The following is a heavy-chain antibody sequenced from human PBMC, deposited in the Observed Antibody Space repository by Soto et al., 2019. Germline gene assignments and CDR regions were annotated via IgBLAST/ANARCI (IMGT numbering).Heavy chain of an antibody. CDR2: IYYSGST. J-gene: IGHJ3*02. CDR1: GGSISSYY. V-gene: IGHV4-59*08. CDR3: ARQHGLGYCSGGSCPRAAFDI. D-gene: IGHD2-15*01. Sequence: PSETLSLTCTVSGGSISSYYWSWIRQPPGKGLEWIGYIYYSGSTNYNPSLKSRVTISVDTSKNQFSLKLSSVTAADTAVYYCARQHGLGYCSGGSCPRAAFDIWGQGTMVPVSS.